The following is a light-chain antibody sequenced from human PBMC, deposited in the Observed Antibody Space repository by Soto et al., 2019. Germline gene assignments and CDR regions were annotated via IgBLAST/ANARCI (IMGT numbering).Light chain of an antibody. CDR1: QSVFSRFRNKNY. Sequence: DIVMTQSPDSLTLSLGERATINCKSSQSVFSRFRNKNYLGWFQQKPGQPPRLLIYWASTRESEVSDRFSVSGSGKDLTLTINCQQAEDVAVYYCQQYSTTPEWRCGQGTKVEF. J-gene: IGKJ1*01. CDR2: WAS. V-gene: IGKV4-1*01. CDR3: QQYSTTPEWR.